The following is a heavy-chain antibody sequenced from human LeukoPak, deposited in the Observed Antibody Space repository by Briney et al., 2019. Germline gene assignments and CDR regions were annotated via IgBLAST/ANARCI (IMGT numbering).Heavy chain of an antibody. Sequence: GGSLRLSCAASGFTFSSYGMHWVRQAPGKGLEWVAFIRYDGSNKYYADSVKGRFTISRDNSKNTLYLQMNSLRAEDTAVYYCARDRRSIAAAGTFMNYWGQGTLVTVSS. V-gene: IGHV3-30*02. D-gene: IGHD6-13*01. CDR2: IRYDGSNK. CDR1: GFTFSSYG. J-gene: IGHJ4*02. CDR3: ARDRRSIAAAGTFMNY.